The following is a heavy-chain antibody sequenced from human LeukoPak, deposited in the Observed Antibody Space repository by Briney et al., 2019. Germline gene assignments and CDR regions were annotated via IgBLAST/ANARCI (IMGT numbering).Heavy chain of an antibody. CDR3: ARWSYYGSSGYYYNFDY. Sequence: GESLXXSCKGSGHSFISYWIGWVRQMPGKGLEWMGSIYPGDSDTRYSPSLQGQVTISADKSISTAYLQWSSLKASDTAMYYCARWSYYGSSGYYYNFDYWGQGTLVTVSS. V-gene: IGHV5-51*01. CDR2: IYPGDSDT. J-gene: IGHJ4*02. CDR1: GHSFISYW. D-gene: IGHD3-22*01.